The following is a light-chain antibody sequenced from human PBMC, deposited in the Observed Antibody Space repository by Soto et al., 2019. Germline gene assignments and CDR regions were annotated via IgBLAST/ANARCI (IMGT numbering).Light chain of an antibody. CDR2: EVS. CDR3: SSYTSSSIDYV. Sequence: QSVLTQPASVSGSPGQSITISCPGTRSDVGGYNYVSWYQQHPGKAPKLMIYEVSNRPSGVSNRFSGSKSGNTASLTISGLQAEDEADYYCSSYTSSSIDYVFGTGTKLTVL. CDR1: RSDVGGYNY. V-gene: IGLV2-14*01. J-gene: IGLJ1*01.